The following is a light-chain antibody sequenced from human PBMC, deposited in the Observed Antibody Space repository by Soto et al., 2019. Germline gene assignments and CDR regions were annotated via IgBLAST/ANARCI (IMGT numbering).Light chain of an antibody. J-gene: IGKJ3*01. CDR2: GAS. Sequence: EIVLTQSPGTLSLSPGERATLSCSASQSLSINSLAWYQQKTGQSPRLLVYGASTRETGIPDRCRGSGSGTSFAPTLSSLQPEDFAMYYWQQYDGSPLTFGPGTKVDIK. CDR3: QQYDGSPLT. CDR1: QSLSINS. V-gene: IGKV3-20*01.